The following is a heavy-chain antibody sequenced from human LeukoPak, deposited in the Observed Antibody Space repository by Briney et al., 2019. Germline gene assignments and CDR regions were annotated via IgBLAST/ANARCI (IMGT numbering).Heavy chain of an antibody. Sequence: SETLSLTCTVSGGSISSYYWSWIRQPPGKGLEWIVYIYYSGSTNYNPSLKSRVTISVDTSKNQFSLKLSSVTAADTAVYYCARVGPMVRGVISEFDYWGQGTLVTVSS. CDR3: ARVGPMVRGVISEFDY. CDR2: IYYSGST. CDR1: GGSISSYY. D-gene: IGHD3-10*01. V-gene: IGHV4-59*01. J-gene: IGHJ4*02.